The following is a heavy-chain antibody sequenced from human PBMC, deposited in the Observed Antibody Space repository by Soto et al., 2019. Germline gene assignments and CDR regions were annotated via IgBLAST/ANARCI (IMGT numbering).Heavy chain of an antibody. V-gene: IGHV4-30-4*01. Sequence: QVQLQESGPGLVKPSQTLSLTCTVSGDSINSGIYNWNWIRQPPGKGLEWVGYMHYSGSTYYNPSLKSRVSISVDTSKRQFSLELSSVTAADPAVYYCARGETYYYGSGSSNYLDPWGQGTLVTVSS. CDR2: MHYSGST. J-gene: IGHJ5*02. CDR3: ARGETYYYGSGSSNYLDP. D-gene: IGHD3-10*01. CDR1: GDSINSGIYN.